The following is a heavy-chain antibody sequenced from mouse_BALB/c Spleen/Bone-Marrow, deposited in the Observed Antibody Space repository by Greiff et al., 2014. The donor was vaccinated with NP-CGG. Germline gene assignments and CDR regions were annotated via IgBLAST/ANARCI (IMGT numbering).Heavy chain of an antibody. D-gene: IGHD1-1*01. CDR1: GYTFTSYW. CDR3: AREDYGYAMDY. CDR2: IDPYDSET. J-gene: IGHJ4*01. Sequence: VHLVESGAELVRPGASVKLSCKASGYTFTSYWMNWVKQRPEQGLEWIGRIDPYDSETHYNQKFKDKAILTLDKSSSTAYMQLSSLTSEDSAVYYCAREDYGYAMDYWGQGTSVTVSS. V-gene: IGHV1-52*01.